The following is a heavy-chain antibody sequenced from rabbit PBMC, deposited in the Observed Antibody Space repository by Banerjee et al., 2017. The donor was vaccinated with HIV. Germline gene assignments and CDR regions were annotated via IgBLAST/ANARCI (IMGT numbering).Heavy chain of an antibody. Sequence: EESGGDLVKPEGSLTLTCTASGFSFSSNYWICWVRQAPGKGLEWIGCIYAGSSDSTYYASWAKGRFTISSSTSLNTVTLQMTSLTAADTATYFCARDFDFWGPGTLVTVS. J-gene: IGHJ4*01. CDR3: ARDFDF. V-gene: IGHV1S45*01. CDR2: IYAGSSDST. CDR1: GFSFSSNYW.